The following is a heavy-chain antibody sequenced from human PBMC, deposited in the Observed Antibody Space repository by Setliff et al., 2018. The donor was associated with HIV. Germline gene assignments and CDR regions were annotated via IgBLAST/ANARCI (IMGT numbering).Heavy chain of an antibody. D-gene: IGHD3-22*01. Sequence: PGGSLRLSCAASGFTFSSCWVTWVRQGPGKGLEWVANIKQDGSEKYYVDSVKGRFTISRDNAKNSLYLQMNSLRAEDTAVYYCARAYYHHSGGYWSTDYYYSYMDVWGKGTTVTVSS. CDR2: IKQDGSEK. CDR3: ARAYYHHSGGYWSTDYYYSYMDV. V-gene: IGHV3-7*03. J-gene: IGHJ6*03. CDR1: GFTFSSCW.